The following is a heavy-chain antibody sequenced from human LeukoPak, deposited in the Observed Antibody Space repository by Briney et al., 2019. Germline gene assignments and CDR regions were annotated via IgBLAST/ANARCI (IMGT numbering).Heavy chain of an antibody. CDR1: GHLYSSYR. J-gene: IGHJ4*02. Sequence: PGGSVTLLCAVSGHLYSSYRVQGVRQAPDKGLEWVAVIWYDGSNKYYADSVKGRFTISRDNSKNTLYLQMNSLRAEDTAVYYCARAGWSYDILTGYPDYWGQGTLVTVSS. CDR3: ARAGWSYDILTGYPDY. V-gene: IGHV3-33*01. CDR2: IWYDGSNK. D-gene: IGHD3-9*01.